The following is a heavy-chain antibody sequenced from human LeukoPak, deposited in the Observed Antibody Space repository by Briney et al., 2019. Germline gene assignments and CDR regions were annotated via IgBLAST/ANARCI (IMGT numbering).Heavy chain of an antibody. CDR3: AKFGYGDYPYQGFDI. J-gene: IGHJ3*02. V-gene: IGHV3-23*05. CDR1: GFTFNKFA. D-gene: IGHD4-17*01. CDR2: ITSSSSNT. Sequence: PGGSLRLSCAASGFTFNKFAMSWVRQAPGKGLEWVSAITSSSSNTYYADSVKGRFTISRDNSKNTLYLQMNNLRAEDTAVYHCAKFGYGDYPYQGFDIWGQGARVTVSS.